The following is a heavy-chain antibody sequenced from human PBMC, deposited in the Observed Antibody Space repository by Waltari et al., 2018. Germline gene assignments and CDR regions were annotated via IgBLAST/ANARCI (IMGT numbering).Heavy chain of an antibody. CDR1: GFTFSSYG. V-gene: IGHV3-23*01. J-gene: IGHJ4*02. CDR3: AKKGSVDYTYGLAS. D-gene: IGHD5-18*01. Sequence: EVQLLESGGVSEQPGGSLRLSCAASGFTFSSYGMSWVRQAPGKGLEWVSTISASGGSTYYAGSVKGRFTISRDTSKNTLYLQMNSLRAEDTAVYYCAKKGSVDYTYGLASWGQGTLVTVSS. CDR2: ISASGGST.